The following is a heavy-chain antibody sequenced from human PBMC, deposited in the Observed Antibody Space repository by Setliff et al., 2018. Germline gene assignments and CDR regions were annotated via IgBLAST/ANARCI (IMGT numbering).Heavy chain of an antibody. V-gene: IGHV4-59*01. CDR3: VRDRTAYSYGLDV. Sequence: ETLSLTCTVSGGSISPYFWSWIRQPPRKGLEWIGYIYHNGNTNFNPSLKTRVTMSVDTSKNQFALNLRSVTAADAAVYYCVRDRTAYSYGLDVWGQGTTVTVSS. CDR2: IYHNGNT. J-gene: IGHJ6*02. D-gene: IGHD5-18*01. CDR1: GGSISPYF.